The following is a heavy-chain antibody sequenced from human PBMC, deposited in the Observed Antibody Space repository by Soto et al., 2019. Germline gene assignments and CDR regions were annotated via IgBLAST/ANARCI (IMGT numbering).Heavy chain of an antibody. J-gene: IGHJ3*02. D-gene: IGHD1-26*01. CDR3: ARWELPTMYAFDI. Sequence: LSLTCAVYGGSFSGYYWSWIRQPPGKGLEWIGEINHSGSTNYNPSLKSRVTISVDTSKNQFSLKLSSVTAADTAVYYCARWELPTMYAFDIWGQGTMVTVSS. V-gene: IGHV4-34*01. CDR2: INHSGST. CDR1: GGSFSGYY.